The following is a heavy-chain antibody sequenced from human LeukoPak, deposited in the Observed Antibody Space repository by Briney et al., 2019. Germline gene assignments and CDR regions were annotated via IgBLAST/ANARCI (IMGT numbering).Heavy chain of an antibody. D-gene: IGHD3-10*01. CDR3: ARGGAYYYGAGYL. Sequence: ASVKVSCKASGYTFTDYYMDWVRQAPGQGLEWMGWINPNSGGTNYAQNFQGRVTMTRDTSINTAYMELSSLRSDDTAVYYCARGGAYYYGAGYLWGQGTLVTVSS. CDR1: GYTFTDYY. V-gene: IGHV1-2*02. CDR2: INPNSGGT. J-gene: IGHJ1*01.